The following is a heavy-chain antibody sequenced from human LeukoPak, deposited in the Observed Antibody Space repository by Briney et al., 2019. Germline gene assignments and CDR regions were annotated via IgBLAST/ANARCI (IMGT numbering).Heavy chain of an antibody. CDR2: IYYGGST. CDR3: ARFLSWGSSGWFDP. J-gene: IGHJ5*02. V-gene: IGHV4-59*01. Sequence: SETLSLTCTVSGGSISSYYWSWIRQPPGKGLEWIGYIYYGGSTNYKPSLKSRVTISVDTSKKQFSLKLSSVTAADTAVYYCARFLSWGSSGWFDPWGQGTLVTVSS. D-gene: IGHD6-6*01. CDR1: GGSISSYY.